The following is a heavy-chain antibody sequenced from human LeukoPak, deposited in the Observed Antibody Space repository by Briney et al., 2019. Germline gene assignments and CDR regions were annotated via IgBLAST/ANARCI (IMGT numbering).Heavy chain of an antibody. D-gene: IGHD2-2*01. V-gene: IGHV3-9*01. J-gene: IGHJ4*02. CDR2: ISWNSGSI. CDR1: GFTFDDYA. Sequence: GGSLRLSCAASGFTFDDYAMHWVRQAPGKGLEWVSGISWNSGSIGYADSVKGRFTISRDNAKNSLYLQMNSLRAEDTAVYYCARRENQLLFPDYWGQGTLVTVSS. CDR3: ARRENQLLFPDY.